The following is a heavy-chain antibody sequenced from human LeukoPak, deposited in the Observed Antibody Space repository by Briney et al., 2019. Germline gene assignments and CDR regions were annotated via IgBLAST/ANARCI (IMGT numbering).Heavy chain of an antibody. CDR1: GGSISSSSYY. V-gene: IGHV4-39*01. Sequence: SETLSLTCTVSGGSISSSSYYWGWIRQPPGKGLEWIGSIYYSGSTYYNPSLKSRVTISVDTSKNQFSLKLSSVTAADTAVYYCARRQQWLAWGVNFDYWGQGTLVTVSS. D-gene: IGHD6-19*01. CDR3: ARRQQWLAWGVNFDY. J-gene: IGHJ4*02. CDR2: IYYSGST.